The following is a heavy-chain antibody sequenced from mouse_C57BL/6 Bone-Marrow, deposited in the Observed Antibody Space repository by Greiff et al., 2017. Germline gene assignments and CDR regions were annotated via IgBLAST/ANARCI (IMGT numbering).Heavy chain of an antibody. D-gene: IGHD2-10*02. V-gene: IGHV14-4*01. CDR2: IDPENGDT. CDR3: THSIRCFDY. Sequence: VQLKQSGAELVRPGASVKLSCTASGFNIKDDYMHWVKQRPEQGLEWIGWIDPENGDTEYASKFQGKATITADTSSNTAYLQLSSLTSEDTAVYYCTHSIRCFDYWGQGTTLAVSS. J-gene: IGHJ2*01. CDR1: GFNIKDDY.